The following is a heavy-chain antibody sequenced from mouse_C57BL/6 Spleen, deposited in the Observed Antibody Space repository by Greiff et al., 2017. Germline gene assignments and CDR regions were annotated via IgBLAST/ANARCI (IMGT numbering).Heavy chain of an antibody. CDR3: ARGVTDWYFDV. Sequence: VQLKESGPGLVKPSPSLSLTCSVTGYSITSGYYWNWIRQFPGNKLEWMGYISYDGSNNYNPTLKNRISITRDTSKNQFFLKLNSVTTEDTATYYCARGVTDWYFDVWGTGTTVTVSA. D-gene: IGHD2-2*01. CDR2: ISYDGSN. V-gene: IGHV3-6*01. J-gene: IGHJ1*03. CDR1: GYSITSGYY.